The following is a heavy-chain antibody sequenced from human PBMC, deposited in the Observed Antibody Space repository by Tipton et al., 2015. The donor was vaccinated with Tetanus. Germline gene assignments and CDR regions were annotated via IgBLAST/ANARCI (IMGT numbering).Heavy chain of an antibody. CDR2: ISGGGIRT. CDR1: GFVFTNYA. Sequence: GSLRLSCAASGFVFTNYAMSWIRQAPGKGLKWVSSISGGGIRTYYADSVKGRFTVSRDNSKNTIYLEMNSLRAEDTAVYYCGIFGSGLDAFDIWGHGTMVTVSS. V-gene: IGHV3-23*01. J-gene: IGHJ3*02. CDR3: GIFGSGLDAFDI. D-gene: IGHD6-19*01.